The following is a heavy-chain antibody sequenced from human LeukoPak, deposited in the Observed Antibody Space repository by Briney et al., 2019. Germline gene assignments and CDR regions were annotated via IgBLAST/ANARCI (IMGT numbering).Heavy chain of an antibody. D-gene: IGHD3-16*01. CDR1: GGSISSSSYY. CDR3: ARPWLNYYYYGMDV. CDR2: IYYSGST. V-gene: IGHV4-39*07. J-gene: IGHJ6*02. Sequence: SETLSLTCTVSGGSISSSSYYWGWIRQPPGKGLEWIGSIYYSGSTYYNPSLKSRVTISVDTSKNQFSLKLSSVTAADTAVYYCARPWLNYYYYGMDVWGQGTTVTVSS.